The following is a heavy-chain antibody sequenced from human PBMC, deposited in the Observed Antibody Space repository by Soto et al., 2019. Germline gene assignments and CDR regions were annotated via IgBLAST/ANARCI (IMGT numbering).Heavy chain of an antibody. CDR1: GGSFSGYY. CDR3: AREGIVVVTDYYFDY. V-gene: IGHV4-34*01. Sequence: QVQLQQWGAGLLKPSETLSLTCAVYGGSFSGYYWSWIRQPPGKGLEWIGEINHSGSINYNPSLKSRVTISVDTSKNQFSLKLSSVTAADTAVYYCAREGIVVVTDYYFDYWGQGTLVTVSS. D-gene: IGHD2-21*02. CDR2: INHSGSI. J-gene: IGHJ4*02.